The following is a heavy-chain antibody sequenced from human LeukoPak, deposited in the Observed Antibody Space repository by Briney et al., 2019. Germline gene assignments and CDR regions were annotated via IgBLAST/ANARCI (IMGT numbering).Heavy chain of an antibody. CDR1: GGSLSSGDYY. CDR3: ASRTYYYGSETYYGGGFFDY. D-gene: IGHD3-10*01. V-gene: IGHV4-30-4*01. CDR2: IYYSGST. Sequence: PSQTLSLTCTVSGGSLSSGDYYWSWIRQPPGKGLEWIGYIYYSGSTYYNPSLKSRPTISLDTSNNQFSLRLSSVTAAGTAVYYCASRTYYYGSETYYGGGFFDYWGQGALVTVSS. J-gene: IGHJ4*02.